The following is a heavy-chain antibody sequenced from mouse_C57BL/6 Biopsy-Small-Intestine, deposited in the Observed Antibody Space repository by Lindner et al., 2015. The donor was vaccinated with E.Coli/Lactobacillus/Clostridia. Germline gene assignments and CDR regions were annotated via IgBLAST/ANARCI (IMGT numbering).Heavy chain of an antibody. CDR1: GYTFTDYE. D-gene: IGHD2-4*01. V-gene: IGHV1-15*01. CDR3: TRYFDYDWFAY. J-gene: IGHJ3*01. CDR2: IDPETGGT. Sequence: VQLQESGAELVRPGASVTLSCKASGYTFTDYEMHWVKQTPVHGLEWIGAIDPETGGTPYTQKFKGKAMLTADKSSSTAYMELRSLTSEDSAVYYCTRYFDYDWFAYWGQGTLVSVSA.